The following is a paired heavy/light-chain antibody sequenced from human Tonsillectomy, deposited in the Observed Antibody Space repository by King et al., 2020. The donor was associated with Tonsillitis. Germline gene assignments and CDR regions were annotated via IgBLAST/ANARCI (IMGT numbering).Heavy chain of an antibody. CDR1: GYDFSRNY. D-gene: IGHD2-21*01. Sequence: VQLVQSGAEVRKPGESLRISCQTSGYDFSRNYINWVRQMPGEGLEWMGRIDPADSYTNYNPSFRGHVSISLDQSTSTAYLQWSSLKASDTAMYFCARGSYCVAGDCPRPFDYWGQGTLVTVSS. CDR2: IDPADSYT. J-gene: IGHJ4*02. CDR3: ARGSYCVAGDCPRPFDY. V-gene: IGHV5-10-1*03.
Light chain of an antibody. CDR3: QQTYSTPFS. V-gene: IGKV1-39*01. CDR2: GAS. J-gene: IGKJ3*01. Sequence: DIQMTQSPSSLSASVGDRVTITCRTSRNVDIYVNWYQQRPGKAPDLLIFGASNLQSGVPSRFSGSGSGTDFTLTINYLQPEDFATYFCQQTYSTPFSFGPGTKVDFK. CDR1: RNVDIY.